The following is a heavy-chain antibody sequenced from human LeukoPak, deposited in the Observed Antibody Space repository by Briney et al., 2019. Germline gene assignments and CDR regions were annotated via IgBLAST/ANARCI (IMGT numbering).Heavy chain of an antibody. Sequence: GASVKVSCKASGYTFTTYGISWVRQAPGQGLEWMGWISGYNGNTNYAQKLQGRVTMTTDTSTTTAYMELRSLRSDDTAVYYCARTPRGVIAVASFNWFDPWGQGTLVTVSS. CDR3: ARTPRGVIAVASFNWFDP. CDR2: ISGYNGNT. CDR1: GYTFTTYG. D-gene: IGHD6-19*01. J-gene: IGHJ5*02. V-gene: IGHV1-18*01.